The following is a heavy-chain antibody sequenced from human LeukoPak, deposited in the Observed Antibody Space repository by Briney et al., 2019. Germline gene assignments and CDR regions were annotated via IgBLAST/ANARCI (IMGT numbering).Heavy chain of an antibody. CDR1: GFTFSSYE. V-gene: IGHV3-48*03. Sequence: GGPLRLSCAASGFTFSSYEMNWVRQAPGKGLEWVSYISSSGSTIYYADSVKGRFTISRDNAKNSLYLQMNSLRAEDTAVYYCAELGIIGGVWGKGTTVTISS. J-gene: IGHJ6*04. CDR3: AELGIIGGV. CDR2: ISSSGSTI. D-gene: IGHD3-16*01.